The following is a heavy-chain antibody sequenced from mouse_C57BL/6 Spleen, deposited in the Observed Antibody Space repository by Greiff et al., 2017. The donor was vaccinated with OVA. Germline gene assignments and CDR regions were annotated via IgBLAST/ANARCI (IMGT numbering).Heavy chain of an antibody. D-gene: IGHD2-4*01. Sequence: VQGVESGAELAKPGASVKLSCKASGYTFTSYWMHWVKQRPGQGLEWIGYINPSSGYTKYNQKFKDKATLTADKSSSTAYMQLSSLTYEDSAVYYCARNGILDYGYFDYWGQGTTLTVSS. J-gene: IGHJ2*01. CDR1: GYTFTSYW. V-gene: IGHV1-7*01. CDR3: ARNGILDYGYFDY. CDR2: INPSSGYT.